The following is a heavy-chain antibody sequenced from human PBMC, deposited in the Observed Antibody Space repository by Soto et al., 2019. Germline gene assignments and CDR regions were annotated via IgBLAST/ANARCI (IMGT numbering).Heavy chain of an antibody. CDR3: ARGGIAAAAPPDY. D-gene: IGHD6-13*01. Sequence: QVQLQESGPGLVKPSQTLSLTCTVSGGSISSGGYYWSWIRQHPGKGLEWIGYIYYSGSTYYNPSLKSRVTISVETSKNRFSLKLGSVTAADTAVYYCARGGIAAAAPPDYWGQGTLVTVSS. CDR1: GGSISSGGYY. CDR2: IYYSGST. J-gene: IGHJ4*02. V-gene: IGHV4-31*03.